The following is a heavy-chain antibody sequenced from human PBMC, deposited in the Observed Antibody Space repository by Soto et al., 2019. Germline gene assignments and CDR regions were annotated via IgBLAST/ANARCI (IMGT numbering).Heavy chain of an antibody. CDR1: GGTFSSYA. CDR2: IIPIFGTA. J-gene: IGHJ3*02. D-gene: IGHD3-22*01. CDR3: AREWISSGGDAFDI. Sequence: SVKVSCKASGGTFSSYAISWVRQAPGQGLEWMGGIIPIFGTANYAQKFQGRVTITADKSTSTAYMEPSSLRSEDTAVYYCAREWISSGGDAFDIWGQGTMVTVSS. V-gene: IGHV1-69*06.